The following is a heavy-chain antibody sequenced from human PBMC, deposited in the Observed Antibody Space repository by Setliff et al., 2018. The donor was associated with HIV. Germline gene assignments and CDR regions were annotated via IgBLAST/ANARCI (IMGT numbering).Heavy chain of an antibody. V-gene: IGHV4-4*09. CDR3: ARHPREEPERNYKFDS. J-gene: IGHJ4*02. CDR1: GGSIRSYY. D-gene: IGHD1-7*01. CDR2: IYPGGGSI. Sequence: PSETLSLTCTVSGGSIRSYYWNWLRQPPGKGLELIGYIYPGGGSINYNPSLKTRATVSLDTSKNQFFLRLTSVTATDTAIYYCARHPREEPERNYKFDSWGQGTLVTVSS.